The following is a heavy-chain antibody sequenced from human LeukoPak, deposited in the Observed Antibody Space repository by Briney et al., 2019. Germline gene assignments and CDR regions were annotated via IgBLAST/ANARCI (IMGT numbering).Heavy chain of an antibody. D-gene: IGHD2-2*01. J-gene: IGHJ4*02. CDR3: ARECSSTSCYGIIDY. Sequence: ASVKVSCKASGYTFTSYGISWVRQAPGQGLEWMGWISAYNGNTNYAQKLQGRVTMTTDTSTSTAYMELRSLRSDDTAVYYCARECSSTSCYGIIDYWGQGTLVTVSS. CDR2: ISAYNGNT. V-gene: IGHV1-18*01. CDR1: GYTFTSYG.